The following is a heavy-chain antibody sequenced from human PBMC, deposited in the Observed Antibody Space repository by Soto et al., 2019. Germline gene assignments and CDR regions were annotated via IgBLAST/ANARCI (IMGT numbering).Heavy chain of an antibody. CDR3: ARDGVGATTYFGLLDY. CDR1: ECIFGGWP. V-gene: IGHV3-33*01. CDR2: IWHDGSEE. J-gene: IGHJ4*02. D-gene: IGHD1-26*01. Sequence: GGSPRLSSAAAECIFGGWPMRWVRRDPGKGLEWVAIIWHDGSEEYYADSVKGRFTISRDNSKNTLYLQMNSLSAEDTAVYYCARDGVGATTYFGLLDYWGQGTLVTV.